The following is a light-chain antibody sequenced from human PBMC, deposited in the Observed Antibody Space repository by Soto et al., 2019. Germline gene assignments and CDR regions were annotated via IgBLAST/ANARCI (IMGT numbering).Light chain of an antibody. CDR3: SSYTSSSTLLDV. Sequence: QYALTQPASVSGSPGQSITISCTGTSSDVGGYNYVSWYQQHPGKAPKLMIYDVSNRPSGVSNRFSGSKSGNTASLTISGLQAEDEADYYCSSYTSSSTLLDVFGTGTKLTAL. CDR2: DVS. CDR1: SSDVGGYNY. J-gene: IGLJ1*01. V-gene: IGLV2-14*01.